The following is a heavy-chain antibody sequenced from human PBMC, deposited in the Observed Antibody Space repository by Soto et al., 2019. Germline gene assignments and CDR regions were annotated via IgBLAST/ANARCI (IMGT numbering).Heavy chain of an antibody. V-gene: IGHV4-34*01. CDR1: GGSFSGYT. CDR2: INHSGTT. D-gene: IGHD3-16*01. J-gene: IGHJ4*02. Sequence: QVQLQQWGAGLLKPSETLSLTCAVYGGSFSGYTWIWIRQPPGKGLEWIGEINHSGTTNHNLSLKSRVIISVDTSKKQFSLRLTSVTAADTAVYYCARGSDYTSSFDYWGQGTLVTVSS. CDR3: ARGSDYTSSFDY.